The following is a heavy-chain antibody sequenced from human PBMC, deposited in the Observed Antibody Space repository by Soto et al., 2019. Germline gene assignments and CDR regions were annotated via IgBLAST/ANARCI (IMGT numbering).Heavy chain of an antibody. D-gene: IGHD2-8*01. J-gene: IGHJ5*02. V-gene: IGHV1-46*01. CDR1: GYTFISNY. CDR2: INPSGGST. Sequence: QVQLVQSGAEVKKPGASVKVSCKASGYTFISNYIHWVRQAPGQGLEWMGIINPSGGSTTYAQRFQGRVIMTRDTSTSRVYMELSSLRSEDTAVYYCAMAFNNWFDPWGQGTLVTVSS. CDR3: AMAFNNWFDP.